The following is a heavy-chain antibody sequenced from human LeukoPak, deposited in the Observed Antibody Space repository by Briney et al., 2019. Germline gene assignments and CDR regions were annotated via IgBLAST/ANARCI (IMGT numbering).Heavy chain of an antibody. CDR2: IIPIFGTA. CDR1: GGTFSSYA. CDR3: ARDLRGGTGELLLGWGGGLGYAFDI. V-gene: IGHV1-69*13. D-gene: IGHD1-26*01. J-gene: IGHJ3*02. Sequence: GASVKVSCKASGGTFSSYAISWVRQAPGQGLEWMGGIIPIFGTANYAQKFQGRVTITADESTSTAYMELSSLRSEDTAVYYCARDLRGGTGELLLGWGGGLGYAFDIWGQGTMVTVSS.